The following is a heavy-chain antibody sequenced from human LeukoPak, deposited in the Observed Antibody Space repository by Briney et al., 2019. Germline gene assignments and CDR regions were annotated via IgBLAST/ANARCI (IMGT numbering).Heavy chain of an antibody. Sequence: GGSLRLSCAASGFTFTNYGMHWVRQAPGKGLEWVAVIWYDGSKTYSADSVKGRFTISRDNSKNTLYLQMNSLRAEDTAVYYCAKHWAPYSGSYYFDCWVQGTLVTVSS. V-gene: IGHV3-33*06. CDR2: IWYDGSKT. CDR3: AKHWAPYSGSYYFDC. CDR1: GFTFTNYG. J-gene: IGHJ4*02. D-gene: IGHD1-26*01.